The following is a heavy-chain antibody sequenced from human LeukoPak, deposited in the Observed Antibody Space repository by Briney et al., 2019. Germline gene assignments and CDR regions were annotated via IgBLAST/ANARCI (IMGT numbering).Heavy chain of an antibody. D-gene: IGHD3-10*01. CDR2: MYTSGST. CDR3: ARRMLLWFGESRGWFDP. J-gene: IGHJ5*02. Sequence: PSETLSLTCAVSGGSISSGSYYWSWIRQPAGQGLEYIGRMYTSGSTNYNPSLKSRVTISVDTYKNQFSLKLSSVTAADTAVYYCARRMLLWFGESRGWFDPWGQGTLVTVSS. CDR1: GGSISSGSYY. V-gene: IGHV4-61*02.